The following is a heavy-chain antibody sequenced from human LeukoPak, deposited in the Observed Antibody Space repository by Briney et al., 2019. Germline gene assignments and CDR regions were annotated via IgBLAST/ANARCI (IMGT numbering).Heavy chain of an antibody. CDR1: GGSISSYY. CDR3: ARDAIVVPAAQYNWFDP. CDR2: IYTSGST. Sequence: SETLSLTCTVSGGSISSYYWSWIRQPAGKGLEWIGRIYTSGSTNYNPSLKSRVTMSVDTSKNQFSLKLSSVTAADTAVYYCARDAIVVPAAQYNWFDPWGQETLVTVSS. D-gene: IGHD2-2*01. V-gene: IGHV4-4*07. J-gene: IGHJ5*02.